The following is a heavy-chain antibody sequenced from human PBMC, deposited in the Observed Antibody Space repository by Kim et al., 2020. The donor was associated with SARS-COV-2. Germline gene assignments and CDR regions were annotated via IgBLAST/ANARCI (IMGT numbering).Heavy chain of an antibody. V-gene: IGHV4-59*01. D-gene: IGHD3-10*01. CDR1: GGSISSYY. Sequence: SETLSLTCTVSGGSISSYYWSWIRQPPGKGLEWIGYIHYSGSTNYNPSLKSRVTISVDTSKNQFSLKLSSVTAADTAVYYCAASYGSGSYYNQPGFDPWGQGTLVTVSS. CDR2: IHYSGST. J-gene: IGHJ5*02. CDR3: AASYGSGSYYNQPGFDP.